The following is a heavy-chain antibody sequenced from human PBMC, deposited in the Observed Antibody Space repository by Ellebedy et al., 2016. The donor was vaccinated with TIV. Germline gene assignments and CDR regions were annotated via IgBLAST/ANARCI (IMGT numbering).Heavy chain of an antibody. D-gene: IGHD4-23*01. Sequence: GESLKISCAASGFSFSSYAMHWVRQAPGKGLEWVAIISYDGTTKYYADSVKGRFTISRDNSKDTLYLQVNSLRAEDTAVYYCARDPVGVGPAFDIWGQGTMVTVSS. CDR3: ARDPVGVGPAFDI. CDR1: GFSFSSYA. V-gene: IGHV3-30*04. CDR2: ISYDGTTK. J-gene: IGHJ3*02.